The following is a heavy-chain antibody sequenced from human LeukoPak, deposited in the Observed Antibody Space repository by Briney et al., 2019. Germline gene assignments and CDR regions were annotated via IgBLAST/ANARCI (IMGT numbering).Heavy chain of an antibody. J-gene: IGHJ4*02. D-gene: IGHD3-22*01. V-gene: IGHV4-59*11. CDR2: IYYSGTT. CDR1: GGSITSHH. Sequence: SETLSLTCTVSGGSITSHHWNWIRQTPGKGLEWIGYIYYSGTTNYNPSLKSRVTISVDTSKNQFSLILSSVTAADTGVYYCASDSSGYQFFDHWGQGTLSPSPQ. CDR3: ASDSSGYQFFDH.